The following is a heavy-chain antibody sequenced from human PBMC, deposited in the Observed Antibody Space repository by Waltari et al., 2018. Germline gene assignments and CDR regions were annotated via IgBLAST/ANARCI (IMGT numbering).Heavy chain of an antibody. CDR2: IYTSGST. V-gene: IGHV4-61*02. CDR1: GGSISSGSYY. Sequence: QVQLQESGPGLVKPSQTLSLTCTVSGGSISSGSYYWSWIRQPAGKGLEWIGRIYTSGSTNYNPSLKSRVTISVDTSKNQFSLKLSSVTAADTAVYYCAIGGRVSSWFDYWGQGTLVTVSS. CDR3: AIGGRVSSWFDY. J-gene: IGHJ4*02. D-gene: IGHD6-13*01.